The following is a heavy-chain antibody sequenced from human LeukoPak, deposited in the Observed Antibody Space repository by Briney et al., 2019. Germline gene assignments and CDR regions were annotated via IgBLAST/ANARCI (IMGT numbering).Heavy chain of an antibody. CDR2: INSDGAKT. Sequence: GGSLRLSCAASGFTFSSFWMNWVRQVPGKGVVWVSHINSDGAKTNYADSVTGRFTISRDTARNTLYLQMNNLRVEDTAMYYCAASFRITGTTFYHWGQGTLVTVSS. CDR3: AASFRITGTTFYH. D-gene: IGHD1-20*01. V-gene: IGHV3-74*01. CDR1: GFTFSSFW. J-gene: IGHJ1*01.